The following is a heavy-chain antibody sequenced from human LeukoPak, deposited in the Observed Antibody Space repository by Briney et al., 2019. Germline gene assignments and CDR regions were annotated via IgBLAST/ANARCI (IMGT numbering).Heavy chain of an antibody. Sequence: SETLSPTCTVSGGSFSSHYWTWIRQPPGKGLEWIGYISYRGSTNYDPSLKSRVTISIDTSKNQFSLKLSSVTAADTAVYYCARDLVTVTKGFDIWGQGTMVSVSS. D-gene: IGHD4-17*01. CDR2: ISYRGST. CDR3: ARDLVTVTKGFDI. J-gene: IGHJ3*02. CDR1: GGSFSSHY. V-gene: IGHV4-59*11.